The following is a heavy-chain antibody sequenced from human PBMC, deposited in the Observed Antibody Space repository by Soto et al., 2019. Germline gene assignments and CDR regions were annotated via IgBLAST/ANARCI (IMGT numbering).Heavy chain of an antibody. V-gene: IGHV3-23*01. J-gene: IGHJ3*02. CDR2: ISGTGGST. D-gene: IGHD7-27*01. CDR1: GFTFNNYA. CDR3: GKGNSKWGTGDAFDI. Sequence: EVQLLESGGGVVQPGGSLRLSCAASGFTFNNYALNWVRQAPGKGLEWVSSISGTGGSTFYAGSAKGRFTISRDNSKXXLXXQMTSLRAEDTAVYYCGKGNSKWGTGDAFDIWGQGTMVTVSS.